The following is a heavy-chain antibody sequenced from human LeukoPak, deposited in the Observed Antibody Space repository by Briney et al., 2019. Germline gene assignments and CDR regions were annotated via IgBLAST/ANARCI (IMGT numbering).Heavy chain of an antibody. CDR3: AKGRSFDY. D-gene: IGHD3-10*01. CDR1: GFTFDDYA. J-gene: IGHJ4*02. CDR2: ISWNSGSI. V-gene: IGHV3-9*01. Sequence: GGSPRLSCAASGFTFDDYAMPWVRQAPGKGLEWVSGISWNSGSIGYADSVKGRFTISRDNAKNSLYLQMNSLRAEDTALYYCAKGRSFDYWGQGTLVTVSS.